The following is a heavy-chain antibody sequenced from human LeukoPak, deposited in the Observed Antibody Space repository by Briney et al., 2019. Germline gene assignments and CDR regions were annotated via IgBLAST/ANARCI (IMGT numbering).Heavy chain of an antibody. CDR2: ISYDGSNK. D-gene: IGHD1-26*01. CDR3: AKDLGCIVGATCTTFDY. J-gene: IGHJ4*02. V-gene: IGHV3-30*18. Sequence: GGSLRLSCAASGFTFSSYGMHWVRQAPGKGLGGVAVISYDGSNKYYADSVKGRFTISRDNSKNKLYLQMNSLRAEDTAVYYCAKDLGCIVGATCTTFDYWGQGTLVTVSS. CDR1: GFTFSSYG.